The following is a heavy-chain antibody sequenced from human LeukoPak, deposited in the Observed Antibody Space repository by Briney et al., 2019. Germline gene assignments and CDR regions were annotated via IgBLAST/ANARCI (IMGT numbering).Heavy chain of an antibody. Sequence: SETLSLTCTVSGGSISSSTYYWGWIRQPPGKGLEWIGNIYYSGSTYYNPSLKSRVTISVDTSKNQFSLKLSSVTAADTAVYYCARDLGSARNRYYYYYMDVWGKGTTVTVSS. CDR3: ARDLGSARNRYYYYYMDV. V-gene: IGHV4-39*02. CDR1: GGSISSSTYY. CDR2: IYYSGST. D-gene: IGHD6-6*01. J-gene: IGHJ6*03.